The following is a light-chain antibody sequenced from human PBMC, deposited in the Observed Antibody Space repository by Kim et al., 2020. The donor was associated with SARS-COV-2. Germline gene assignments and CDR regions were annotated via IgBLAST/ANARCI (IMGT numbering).Light chain of an antibody. Sequence: ASVGDTVTITCRASESISTHLSWHQLKTGKAPMTLIYRASTLLSGVPSRFRGSGSGTDFTLTIMSLQPEDFATFYCQQSYSTPWTFGRGTKVEIK. CDR1: ESISTH. CDR3: QQSYSTPWT. V-gene: IGKV1-39*01. CDR2: RAS. J-gene: IGKJ1*01.